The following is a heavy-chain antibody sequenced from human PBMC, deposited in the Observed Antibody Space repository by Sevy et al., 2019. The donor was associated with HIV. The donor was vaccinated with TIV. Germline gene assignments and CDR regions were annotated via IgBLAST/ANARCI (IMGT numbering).Heavy chain of an antibody. Sequence: ASVKVSCKASGYTFTGYYMHWVRQAPGQGLEWMGWINPNSGGTNYAQKFQGRVTMTRDTSISTAYMELSRLRSDDTAVYYCARVGSSGYLYYFDYWGQRTLVTVSS. V-gene: IGHV1-2*02. D-gene: IGHD3-22*01. CDR2: INPNSGGT. J-gene: IGHJ4*02. CDR1: GYTFTGYY. CDR3: ARVGSSGYLYYFDY.